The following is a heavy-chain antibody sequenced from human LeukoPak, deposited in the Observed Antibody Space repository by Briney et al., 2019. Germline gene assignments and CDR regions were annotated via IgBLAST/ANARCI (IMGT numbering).Heavy chain of an antibody. V-gene: IGHV1-8*01. CDR2: MNPNSGNT. J-gene: IGHJ6*03. D-gene: IGHD1-26*01. CDR1: GYTFTSYD. CDR3: ARIGYSGSYYGFRSYYYMDV. Sequence: GASVKVSCKASGYTFTSYDINWVRQATGQGLEWMGWMNPNSGNTGYAQKFQGRVTMTRNNSISTAYMELSSLRSEDTAVYYCARIGYSGSYYGFRSYYYMDVWGKGTTVTVSS.